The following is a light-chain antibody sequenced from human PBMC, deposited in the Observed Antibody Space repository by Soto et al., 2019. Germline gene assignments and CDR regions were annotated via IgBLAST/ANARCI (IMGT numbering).Light chain of an antibody. V-gene: IGKV3-11*01. CDR1: QSVSSY. CDR3: QQRANWPLT. CDR2: DAS. J-gene: IGKJ4*01. Sequence: IVLTQSPATLSLSPGERATPSCRASQSVSSYLVWYQQKPGQAPRLLISDASNRATGIPARFSGSGSGADFTLTISSLEPEDFAVYYCQQRANWPLTFGGGAKVDIK.